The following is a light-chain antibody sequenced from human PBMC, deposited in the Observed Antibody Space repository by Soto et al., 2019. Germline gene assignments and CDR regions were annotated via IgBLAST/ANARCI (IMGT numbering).Light chain of an antibody. V-gene: IGKV1-27*01. J-gene: IGKJ3*01. CDR3: QKYSSVPV. CDR1: QGISNF. Sequence: DIQMTQSPTSLSASVGDRVTITCRASQGISNFVAWYQQKPGKAPKLLIYAASTLQSGVPSRFSGSGSGIDFTLTINSLQPEDVATYSCQKYSSVPVFGPGTKVEIK. CDR2: AAS.